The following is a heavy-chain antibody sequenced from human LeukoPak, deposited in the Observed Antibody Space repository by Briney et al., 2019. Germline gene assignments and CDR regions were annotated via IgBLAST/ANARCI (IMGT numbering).Heavy chain of an antibody. J-gene: IGHJ4*02. CDR2: ISGSGGST. CDR3: AKSRARGGIAAAGHFDY. V-gene: IGHV3-23*01. Sequence: SGGSLRLSCAASGFTFSSYAMSWVRQAPGKGLEWVSAISGSGGSTYYADSVKGRFTISRDNSKNTLYLQMNSLRAEDTAVYYCAKSRARGGIAAAGHFDYWGQGTLVTVSS. CDR1: GFTFSSYA. D-gene: IGHD6-13*01.